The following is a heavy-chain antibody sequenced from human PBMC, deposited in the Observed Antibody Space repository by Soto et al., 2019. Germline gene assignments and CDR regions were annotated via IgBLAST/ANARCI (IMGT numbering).Heavy chain of an antibody. CDR2: ISYDGSNK. CDR3: ARDRAEWEPDAYYYYGMDV. CDR1: GFTFSSYA. V-gene: IGHV3-30-3*01. Sequence: GGSLRLSCAASGFTFSSYAMHWVRQAPGKGLEWVAVISYDGSNKYYADSVKGRFTISRDNSKNTLYLQMNSLRAEDTAVYYCARDRAEWEPDAYYYYGMDVWGQGNTVPVSS. D-gene: IGHD1-26*01. J-gene: IGHJ6*02.